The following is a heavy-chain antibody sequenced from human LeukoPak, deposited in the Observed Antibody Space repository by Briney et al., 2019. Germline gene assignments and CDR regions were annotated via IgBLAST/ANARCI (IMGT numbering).Heavy chain of an antibody. Sequence: GGSLRLSCPASGFTFCSYGMLWVLQAPGKGLECVALIWYDGSNKYYAASVKGRFTISRDNSKNTLYLQMNSLRAEDTAVYYCARGRYYYDSSGYRTDAFDIWGQGTMVTVSS. CDR2: IWYDGSNK. J-gene: IGHJ3*02. D-gene: IGHD3-22*01. V-gene: IGHV3-33*01. CDR3: ARGRYYYDSSGYRTDAFDI. CDR1: GFTFCSYG.